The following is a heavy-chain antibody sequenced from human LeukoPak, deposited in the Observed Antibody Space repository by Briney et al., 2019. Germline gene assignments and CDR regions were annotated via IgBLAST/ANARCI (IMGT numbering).Heavy chain of an antibody. CDR1: GFPFSDYY. V-gene: IGHV3-11*01. CDR2: ISGGSHI. D-gene: IGHD2-2*01. CDR3: ARGFDCSSASCYCMDL. Sequence: GGSLRLSCAASGFPFSDYYMSWIRQAPGKGLECVSYISGGSHIYYADSVKGRFTISRDNAKNSLFLQMTSLRAEDTVVYYCARGFDCSSASCYCMDLWGQGTTVTVSS. J-gene: IGHJ6*02.